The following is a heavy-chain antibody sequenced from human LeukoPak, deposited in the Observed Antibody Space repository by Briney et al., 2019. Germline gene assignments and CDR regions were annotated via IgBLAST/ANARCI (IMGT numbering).Heavy chain of an antibody. V-gene: IGHV1-69*04. J-gene: IGHJ4*02. CDR2: IIPIFGIA. CDR1: GGTFSSYA. Sequence: ASVKVSCKASGGTFSSYAISWVRQAPGQGLEWMGRIIPIFGIANYAQKFQGRVTITADKSTSTAYMELSSLRSEDTAVYYCARSGIGYCSSTSCPWDYFDYWGQGTLVTVSS. CDR3: ARSGIGYCSSTSCPWDYFDY. D-gene: IGHD2-2*01.